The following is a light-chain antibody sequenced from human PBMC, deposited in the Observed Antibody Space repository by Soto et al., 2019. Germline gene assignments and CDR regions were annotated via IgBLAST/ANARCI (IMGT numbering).Light chain of an antibody. V-gene: IGKV1-5*03. CDR3: QQYNDYPLT. CDR1: QSISSW. J-gene: IGKJ4*01. Sequence: DIQMTQSPSTLSASVGDRVTITCRASQSISSWLAWYQQKPGKAPKLLMYKASNLESGVPSRFSGSASRTEFTLTISSLQPDDFATYHCQQYNDYPLTFGGGTKVEIK. CDR2: KAS.